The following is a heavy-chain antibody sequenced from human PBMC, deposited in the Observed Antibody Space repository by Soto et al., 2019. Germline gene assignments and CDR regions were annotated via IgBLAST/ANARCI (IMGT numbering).Heavy chain of an antibody. D-gene: IGHD6-13*01. CDR1: GYTFTSYD. Sequence: ASVKVSCKASGYTFTSYDINWVRQATGQGLEWMGWMNPNSGNTGYAQKFQGRVTMTRNTSISTAYMELSSLRSEDTAVYYCARGPRVAAHFDYWGQGTLVNVSS. V-gene: IGHV1-8*01. J-gene: IGHJ4*02. CDR2: MNPNSGNT. CDR3: ARGPRVAAHFDY.